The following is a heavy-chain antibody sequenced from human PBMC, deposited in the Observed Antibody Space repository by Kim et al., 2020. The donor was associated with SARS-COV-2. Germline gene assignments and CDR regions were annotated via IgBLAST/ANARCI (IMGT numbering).Heavy chain of an antibody. J-gene: IGHJ3*02. CDR1: GGSISSGGYS. Sequence: SETLSLTCAVSGGSISSGGYSWSWIRQPPGKGLEWIGYIYYSGSTYYNPSLKSRVTISVDRSKNQFSLKLSSVTAADTAVYYCARAPTRSAFDIWGQGTMVTVSS. CDR3: ARAPTRSAFDI. CDR2: IYYSGST. V-gene: IGHV4-30-2*01.